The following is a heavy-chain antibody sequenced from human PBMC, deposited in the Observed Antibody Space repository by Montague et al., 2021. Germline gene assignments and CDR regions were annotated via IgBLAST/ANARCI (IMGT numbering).Heavy chain of an antibody. Sequence: SETLSLTCIVSGGSISSYYWAWIRQPPGKGLVWIGSITHSGSTKYNPSLKNRVTISVGTSNNQFFLDLTSATAADTAMYFCARGLFGTVTGIYSGCWYYFDMWGRGTMVTVSS. CDR3: ARGLFGTVTGIYSGCWYYFDM. CDR1: GGSISSYY. CDR2: ITHSGST. V-gene: IGHV4-4*07. J-gene: IGHJ4*02. D-gene: IGHD3-9*01.